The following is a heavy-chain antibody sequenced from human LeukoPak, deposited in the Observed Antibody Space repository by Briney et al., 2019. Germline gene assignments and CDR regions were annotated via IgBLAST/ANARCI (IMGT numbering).Heavy chain of an antibody. CDR2: IYYSGST. CDR3: ARHPYSGSCISNICYRWFDP. J-gene: IGHJ5*02. CDR1: GGSISSYY. Sequence: SETLSLTCTVSGGSISSYYWSWIRQPPGKGLEWIGYIYYSGSTNYNPSLKSRVTISVDTSKNQFSLKLSSVTAADTAVYYCARHPYSGSCISNICYRWFDPWGQGTLVTVS. V-gene: IGHV4-59*08. D-gene: IGHD2-2*02.